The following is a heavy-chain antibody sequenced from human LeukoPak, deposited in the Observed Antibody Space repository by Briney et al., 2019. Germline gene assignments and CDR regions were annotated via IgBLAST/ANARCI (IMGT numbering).Heavy chain of an antibody. CDR3: ANIVGATNFDY. CDR2: VKSDGIST. J-gene: IGHJ4*02. D-gene: IGHD1-26*01. CDR1: GFTFSSYW. Sequence: GGSLRLSCAASGFTFSSYWMHWVRHAPGKGLVWVSLVKSDGISTNYADSVKGRFTISRDNAKNSMFLQMNSLRAEDTAVYYCANIVGATNFDYWGQGTLVTVSS. V-gene: IGHV3-74*01.